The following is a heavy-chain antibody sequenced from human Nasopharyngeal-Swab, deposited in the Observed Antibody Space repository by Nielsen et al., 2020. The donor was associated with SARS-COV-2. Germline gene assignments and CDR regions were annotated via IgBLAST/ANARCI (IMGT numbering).Heavy chain of an antibody. CDR2: ISYDGSNQ. CDR3: ARGKDGVYYYYGMDV. CDR1: GFNFHTYA. V-gene: IGHV3-30*04. D-gene: IGHD4-17*01. Sequence: LKISCVASGFNFHTYALHWVLQAPGKGLAWVAIISYDGSNQFYADSVKGRFTVSRDNSKNTLYLQMSSLTREDTAIYYCARGKDGVYYYYGMDVWGQGTTVTVSS. J-gene: IGHJ6*02.